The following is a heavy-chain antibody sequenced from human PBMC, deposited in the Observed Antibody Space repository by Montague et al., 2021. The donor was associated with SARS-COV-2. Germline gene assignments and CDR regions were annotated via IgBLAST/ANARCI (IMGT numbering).Heavy chain of an antibody. V-gene: IGHV4-39*01. D-gene: IGHD6-13*01. CDR1: GGSISSSSYY. CDR2: LYYTGST. CDR3: ARDSSSWYYWFDP. J-gene: IGHJ5*02. Sequence: SETLSLTCTVSGGSISSSSYYWGWIRQPPGKGLEWVGSLYYTGSTNYXXXLKSRVTISVDTSKNQFSLKLSSVTAADTAVYYCARDSSSWYYWFDPWGQGTRVTFSS.